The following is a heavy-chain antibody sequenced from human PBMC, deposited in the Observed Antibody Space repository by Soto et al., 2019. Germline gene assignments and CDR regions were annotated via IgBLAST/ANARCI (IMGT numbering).Heavy chain of an antibody. D-gene: IGHD2-2*01. CDR2: IIPIFGTA. CDR3: ARTLGYCSSTSCHGAFDI. J-gene: IGHJ3*02. V-gene: IGHV1-69*01. Sequence: QVQLVQSGAEVKKPGSSVKVSCKASGGTFSSYAISWVRQAPGQGLEWMGGIIPIFGTANYAQKFQGRVTITADESTSTAYMELSSRRSEDTAVYYCARTLGYCSSTSCHGAFDIWGQGTMVTVSS. CDR1: GGTFSSYA.